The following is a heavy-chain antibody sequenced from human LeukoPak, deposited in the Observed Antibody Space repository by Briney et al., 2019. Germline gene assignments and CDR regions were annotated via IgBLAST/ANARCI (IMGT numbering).Heavy chain of an antibody. CDR1: GYTFTSYD. CDR3: ARRDSSGWYGYYYYYMDV. Sequence: GASVKVSCKASGYTFTSYDINWVRQATGQGLEWMGWMNPNSGNTGYAQKFQGRVTMTRNTSISTPYMELSSLRSEDTAVYYCARRDSSGWYGYYYYYMDVWGKGTTVTISS. J-gene: IGHJ6*03. D-gene: IGHD6-19*01. CDR2: MNPNSGNT. V-gene: IGHV1-8*01.